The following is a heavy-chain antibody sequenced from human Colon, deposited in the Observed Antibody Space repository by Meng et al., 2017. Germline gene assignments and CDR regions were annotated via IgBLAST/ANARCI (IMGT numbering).Heavy chain of an antibody. Sequence: GGSLRLSCAASGFTFSNYWMSWVRQAPGKGLEWVANIKQDGSEKYYVDSVKGRFTISRDNAKNSLYLQLNTLRAEDTAFYYCARAPRYCSGGSCYSSYVQYWGQGTLVTVSS. CDR1: GFTFSNYW. CDR2: IKQDGSEK. V-gene: IGHV3-7*01. D-gene: IGHD2-15*01. CDR3: ARAPRYCSGGSCYSSYVQY. J-gene: IGHJ1*01.